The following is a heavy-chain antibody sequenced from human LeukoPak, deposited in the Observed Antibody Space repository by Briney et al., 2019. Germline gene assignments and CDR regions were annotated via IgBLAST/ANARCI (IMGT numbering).Heavy chain of an antibody. CDR3: ARGRIYYYY. D-gene: IGHD2/OR15-2a*01. CDR1: GGSISSYY. Sequence: SDTLSLTCTVTGGSISSYYWSWIRQPPGKGLEWIGYIYYSGSTNYNPSLKSRVTISADTSKNQFSLKLSSVTAADTAVYYCARGRIYYYYWGQGTLVTVSS. V-gene: IGHV4-59*01. CDR2: IYYSGST. J-gene: IGHJ4*02.